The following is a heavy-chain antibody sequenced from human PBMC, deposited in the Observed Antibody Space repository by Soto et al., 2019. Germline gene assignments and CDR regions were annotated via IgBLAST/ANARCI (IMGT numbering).Heavy chain of an antibody. J-gene: IGHJ4*02. CDR3: ASRIYDYVWGSYFDS. Sequence: SETLSLTCNVSGGSISRGDYYWSWVRRPPGKGLEWIGHIYYSGTTYYNPSLKSRITISVDTSKSQFSLNLRSVTAADTATYFCASRIYDYVWGSYFDSWGQGTLVTVSS. CDR2: IYYSGTT. D-gene: IGHD3-16*01. V-gene: IGHV4-30-4*01. CDR1: GGSISRGDYY.